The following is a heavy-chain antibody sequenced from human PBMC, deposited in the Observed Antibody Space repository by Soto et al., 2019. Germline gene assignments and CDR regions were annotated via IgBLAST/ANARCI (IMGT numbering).Heavy chain of an antibody. CDR2: ISSNGGST. CDR1: GFTFSSYA. V-gene: IGHV3-64*01. J-gene: IGHJ3*02. Sequence: GGSLRLSCAASGFTFSSYAMHWVRQAPGKGLEYVSAISSNGGSTYYANSVKGRFTISRDNSKNTLYLQMGSLRAEDMAVYYCARWRLYGDYQSGPNDDAFDIWGQGTMVTVSS. D-gene: IGHD4-17*01. CDR3: ARWRLYGDYQSGPNDDAFDI.